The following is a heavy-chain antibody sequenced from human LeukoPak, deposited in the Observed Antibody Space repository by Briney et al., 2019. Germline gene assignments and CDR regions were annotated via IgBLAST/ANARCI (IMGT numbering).Heavy chain of an antibody. CDR1: GGSISNYY. D-gene: IGHD3-10*01. CDR2: ISYSGST. CDR3: ARDLGYSLVRGVISSYYYGMGV. V-gene: IGHV4-59*01. Sequence: PSGTLSLTCTVSGGSISNYYWSWIRQSPGNGLECVGYISYSGSTNYNPSLKSRVTISVDTSKNQFSLKLSSVTAADTAVYYCARDLGYSLVRGVISSYYYGMGVWGQGTTVTVSS. J-gene: IGHJ6*02.